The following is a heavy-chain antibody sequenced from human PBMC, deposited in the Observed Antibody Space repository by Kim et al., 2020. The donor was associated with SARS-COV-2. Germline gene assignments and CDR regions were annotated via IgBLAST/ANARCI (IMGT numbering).Heavy chain of an antibody. D-gene: IGHD3-16*01. J-gene: IGHJ4*02. CDR1: GGSISSSSYY. Sequence: SETLSLTCTVSGGSISSSSYYWGWIRQPPGKGLEWIGSIYYSGSTYYNPSLKSRVTISVDTSKNQFSLKLSSVTAADTAVYYCARDGGGQGGDVDYWGQGTLVTVSS. CDR3: ARDGGGQGGDVDY. CDR2: IYYSGST. V-gene: IGHV4-39*07.